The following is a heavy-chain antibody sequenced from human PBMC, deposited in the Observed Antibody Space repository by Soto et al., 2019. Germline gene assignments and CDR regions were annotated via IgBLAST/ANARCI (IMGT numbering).Heavy chain of an antibody. CDR1: GYTLTSYG. CDR2: ISAYNGNT. D-gene: IGHD6-13*01. CDR3: ARDWEQQLVSYYYGMDV. Sequence: GASVKVSCKASGYTLTSYGISWVRQAPGQGLEWMGWISAYNGNTNYAQKLQGRVTMTTDTSTSTAYMELRSLRSDDTAVYYCARDWEQQLVSYYYGMDVWGQGTTVTVSS. J-gene: IGHJ6*02. V-gene: IGHV1-18*04.